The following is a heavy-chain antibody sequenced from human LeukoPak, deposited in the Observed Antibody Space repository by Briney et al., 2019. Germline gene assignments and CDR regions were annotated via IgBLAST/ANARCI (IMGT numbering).Heavy chain of an antibody. V-gene: IGHV3-30*04. Sequence: PGGSLRLSCVASGFNFNTYAIHWVRQAPGKGLEWVSLISYNGGRKDYAASVKGRFTIDRDNTKNTVYMQMNFLSPDDTAIYFCARQEARDYYYEGLDFWGQGSLVTVSS. J-gene: IGHJ4*02. CDR1: GFNFNTYA. CDR3: ARQEARDYYYEGLDF. CDR2: ISYNGGRK. D-gene: IGHD3-22*01.